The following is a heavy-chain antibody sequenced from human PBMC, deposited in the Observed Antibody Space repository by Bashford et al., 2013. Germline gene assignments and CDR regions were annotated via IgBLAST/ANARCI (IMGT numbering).Heavy chain of an antibody. CDR3: ARDARNYYDRPDAFDI. J-gene: IGHJ3*02. CDR2: ISSSSSYT. D-gene: IGHD3-22*01. Sequence: GSLRLSCVASGFTFSSYGMHWVRQAPGKGLEWVSYISSSSSYTNYADSVKGRFTISRDNAKNSLYLQMNSLRAEDTAVYYCARDARNYYDRPDAFDIWGQGTMVTVSS. CDR1: GFTFSSYG. V-gene: IGHV3-21*05.